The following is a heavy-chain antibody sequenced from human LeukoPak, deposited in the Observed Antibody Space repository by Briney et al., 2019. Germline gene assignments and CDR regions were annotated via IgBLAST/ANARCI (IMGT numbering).Heavy chain of an antibody. Sequence: ASVKVSCKASGYSFSSYDINWVRQATGQGLEWMGLMNPNSGNTGYAQKFQGRLTMTRSTSIGTAYMELSSLTSEDTAVYYCARESYGSGSYYSPIGYWGQGTLVTVSS. CDR3: ARESYGSGSYYSPIGY. V-gene: IGHV1-8*01. CDR2: MNPNSGNT. CDR1: GYSFSSYD. J-gene: IGHJ4*02. D-gene: IGHD3-10*01.